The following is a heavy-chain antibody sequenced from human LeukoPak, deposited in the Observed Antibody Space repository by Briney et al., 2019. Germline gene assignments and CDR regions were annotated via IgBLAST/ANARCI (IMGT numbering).Heavy chain of an antibody. CDR3: ARERPGIAAAVPDAFDI. V-gene: IGHV3-23*01. CDR1: GFTFSSYA. CDR2: ISGSGGST. Sequence: GGSLRLSCAASGFTFSSYAMSWVRQAPGEGLEWVSAISGSGGSTYYADSVKGRFTISRDNSKNTLYLQMNSLRAEDTAVYYCARERPGIAAAVPDAFDIWGQGTMVTVSS. D-gene: IGHD6-13*01. J-gene: IGHJ3*02.